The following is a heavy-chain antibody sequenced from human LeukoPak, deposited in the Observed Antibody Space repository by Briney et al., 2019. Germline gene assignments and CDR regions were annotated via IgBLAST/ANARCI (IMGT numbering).Heavy chain of an antibody. V-gene: IGHV3-21*01. CDR3: ARGLYYDSSGYEPLDY. CDR2: ISSNSSYI. CDR1: GFTFSSYC. D-gene: IGHD3-22*01. J-gene: IGHJ4*02. Sequence: GGSLRLSFAASGFTFSSYCMNWVRQAPGKVMEWVSSISSNSSYIYYADSVKGRFTISRDNAKNSLYLQMNSLRAEDTAVYYCARGLYYDSSGYEPLDYWGQGTLVTVSS.